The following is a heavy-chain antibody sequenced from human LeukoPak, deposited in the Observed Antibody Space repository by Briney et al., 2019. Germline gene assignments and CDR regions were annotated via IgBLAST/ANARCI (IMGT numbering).Heavy chain of an antibody. J-gene: IGHJ6*03. CDR1: GFTFSGSA. D-gene: IGHD2-2*01. Sequence: PGGSLRLSCAASGFTFSGSAMHWGRQASGKGLEWVGRIRSKANRYATAYAASVKGRFTISRDDSKNTAYLQMNSLKTEDTAVYYCTVNRGELVVPFYYYYMDVWGKGTTVTVSS. CDR2: IRSKANRYAT. CDR3: TVNRGELVVPFYYYYMDV. V-gene: IGHV3-73*01.